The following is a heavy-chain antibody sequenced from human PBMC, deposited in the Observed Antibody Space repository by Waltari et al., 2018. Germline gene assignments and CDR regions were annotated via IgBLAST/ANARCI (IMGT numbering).Heavy chain of an antibody. D-gene: IGHD3-3*01. Sequence: QVQLQESGPGLVKPSETLSLTCAVSGYSISSGYYWGWIRQPPGKGLEWIGSIYHSGSTYDNPSLKSRVTISVDTSKNQFSLKLSSVTAADTAVYYCARGSGRITIFGVETGDAFDIWGQGTMVTVSS. V-gene: IGHV4-38-2*01. J-gene: IGHJ3*02. CDR2: IYHSGST. CDR1: GYSISSGYY. CDR3: ARGSGRITIFGVETGDAFDI.